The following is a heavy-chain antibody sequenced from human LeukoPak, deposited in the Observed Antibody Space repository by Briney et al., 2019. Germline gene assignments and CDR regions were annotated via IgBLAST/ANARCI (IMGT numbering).Heavy chain of an antibody. CDR1: GGSISSYY. V-gene: IGHV4-59*08. CDR3: ARHTYYDILTGYFSHYYYYYMDV. J-gene: IGHJ6*03. CDR2: IYYSGST. D-gene: IGHD3-9*01. Sequence: PSETLSLTCTVSGGSISSYYWSWIRQPPGKGLEWIGYIYYSGSTNYNPSLKSRVTISVDTSKNQFSLKLSSVTAADTAVYYCARHTYYDILTGYFSHYYYYYMDVWGKGTTVTISS.